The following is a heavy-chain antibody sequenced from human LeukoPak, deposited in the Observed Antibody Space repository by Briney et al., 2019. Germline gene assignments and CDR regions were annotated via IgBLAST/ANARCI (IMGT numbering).Heavy chain of an antibody. CDR1: GDSISSSSYF. D-gene: IGHD3-9*01. V-gene: IGHV4-39*01. J-gene: IGHJ4*02. CDR2: LYYSGST. CDR3: ARQDILTGYYFFDY. Sequence: SETLSLTCTVSGDSISSSSYFWGWIRQPPGKGLEWIGSLYYSGSTYYNPSLKSRVTISVDTSKNQVSLKVRSVTAADTAVYYCARQDILTGYYFFDYWGQGTLVSVSS.